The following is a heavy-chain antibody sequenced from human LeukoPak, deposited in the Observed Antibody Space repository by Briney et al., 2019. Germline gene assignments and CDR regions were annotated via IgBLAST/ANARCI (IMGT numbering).Heavy chain of an antibody. CDR2: INVINGDT. CDR3: ARDYGEGMDV. CDR1: GYTFTSYA. V-gene: IGHV1-3*01. J-gene: IGHJ6*02. Sequence: GASVKVSCKASGYTFTSYAMHWVRQAPGQRLEWMGWINVINGDTKYSQKFQDRVTITRDTPASTAHMELSRLRSEDTAVYYCARDYGEGMDVWGQGTTVTVSS. D-gene: IGHD4-17*01.